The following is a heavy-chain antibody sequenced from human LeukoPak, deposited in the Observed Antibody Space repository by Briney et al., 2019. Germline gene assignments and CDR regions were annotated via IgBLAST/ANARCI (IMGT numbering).Heavy chain of an antibody. CDR1: GFTFSSYS. D-gene: IGHD4-17*01. CDR2: ISSSSSMI. V-gene: IGHV3-48*02. Sequence: GGSLRLSCAASGFTFSSYSMNWVRQAPGKGLEWVSYISSSSSMIYYADSVKGRFTISRDNAKNSLYLQMKSLRDEDTAIYYCARDYGDLPARVPYFDYWVQATMVTVSS. CDR3: ARDYGDLPARVPYFDY. J-gene: IGHJ4*02.